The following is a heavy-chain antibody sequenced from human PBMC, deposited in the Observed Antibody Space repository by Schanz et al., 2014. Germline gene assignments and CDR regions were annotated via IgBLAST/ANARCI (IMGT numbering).Heavy chain of an antibody. Sequence: EVQLVESGGGLVQPGGSLRLSCAASGFSFSRYSMNWVRQAPGKGLEWISYISSSSSTIYHADSMKGRFTVSRDNAENALYLQMNSLRAEDTGLYFCARGGSGSHYRLDYWGQGTLVTVSS. J-gene: IGHJ4*02. D-gene: IGHD1-26*01. CDR1: GFSFSRYS. V-gene: IGHV3-48*01. CDR2: ISSSSSTI. CDR3: ARGGSGSHYRLDY.